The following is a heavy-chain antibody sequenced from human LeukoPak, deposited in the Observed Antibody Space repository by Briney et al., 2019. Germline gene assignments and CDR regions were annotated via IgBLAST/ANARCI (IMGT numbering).Heavy chain of an antibody. CDR1: GFTVSSNY. CDR2: ISSSSSTI. V-gene: IGHV3-48*01. D-gene: IGHD5-12*01. CDR3: ARVRRYSGYDSFDY. Sequence: PGGSLRLSCAASGFTVSSNYMNWVRQAPGKGLEWVSYISSSSSTIYYADSVKGRFTISRDNAKNSLYLQMNSLRAEDTAVYYCARVRRYSGYDSFDYWGQGTLVTVSS. J-gene: IGHJ4*02.